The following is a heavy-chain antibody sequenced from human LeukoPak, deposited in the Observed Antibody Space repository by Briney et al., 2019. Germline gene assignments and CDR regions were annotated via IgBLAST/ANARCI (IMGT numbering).Heavy chain of an antibody. V-gene: IGHV1-8*01. CDR3: ARGGYSSGWYGSSWFDP. CDR1: GYTFTSYD. Sequence: ASVKVSCKASGYTFTSYDINWVRQATGRGLEWMGWMNPNSGNTGYAQKFQGRVTMTRNTSISTAYMELSSLRSEDTAVYYCARGGYSSGWYGSSWFDPWGQGTLVTVSS. J-gene: IGHJ5*02. CDR2: MNPNSGNT. D-gene: IGHD6-19*01.